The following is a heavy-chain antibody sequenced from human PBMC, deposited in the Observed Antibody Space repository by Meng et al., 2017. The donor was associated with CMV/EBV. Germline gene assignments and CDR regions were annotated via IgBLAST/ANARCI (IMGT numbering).Heavy chain of an antibody. CDR2: ISSTGTTN. CDR3: ARSLNIATRPGRDFDY. V-gene: IGHV3-11*04. D-gene: IGHD6-6*01. J-gene: IGHJ4*02. Sequence: RLSCAASGFNFNDYYLSWIRQAPGRGLEWISYISSTGTTNFYTDSVKGRFTISRDNGKSSLYLQMNSLRAEDTAVYYCARSLNIATRPGRDFDYWGQGALVTVSS. CDR1: GFNFNDYY.